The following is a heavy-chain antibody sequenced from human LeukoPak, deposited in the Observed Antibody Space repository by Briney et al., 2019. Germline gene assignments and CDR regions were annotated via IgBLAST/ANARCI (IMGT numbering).Heavy chain of an antibody. V-gene: IGHV1-2*02. CDR3: ARGALYYDFWSGYYTGMADYFDY. CDR1: GYTFTGYY. CDR2: INPNSGGT. D-gene: IGHD3-3*01. Sequence: ASVEVSCKASGYTFTGYYMHWVRQAPGQGLEWMGWINPNSGGTNYAQKFQGRVTMTRDTSISTAYMELSRLRSDDTAVYYCARGALYYDFWSGYYTGMADYFDYWGQGTLVTVSS. J-gene: IGHJ4*02.